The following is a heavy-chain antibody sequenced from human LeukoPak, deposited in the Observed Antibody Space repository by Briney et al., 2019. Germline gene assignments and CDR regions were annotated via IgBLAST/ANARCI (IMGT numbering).Heavy chain of an antibody. D-gene: IGHD3-16*01. CDR3: ARAGVWGEKYFDY. V-gene: IGHV1-8*01. CDR1: GYTFTSYD. J-gene: IGHJ4*02. CDR2: MNPNSGNT. Sequence: ASVTVSCTASGYTFTSYDINWVRQATGQGLEWMGWMNPNSGNTGYAQKFQGRVTMTRNTSISTAYMELSSLRSEDTAVYYCARAGVWGEKYFDYWGQGTLVTVSS.